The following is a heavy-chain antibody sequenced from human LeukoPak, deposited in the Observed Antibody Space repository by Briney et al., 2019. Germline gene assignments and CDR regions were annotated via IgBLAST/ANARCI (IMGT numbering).Heavy chain of an antibody. D-gene: IGHD1-26*01. CDR2: ISGGGGST. J-gene: IGHJ4*02. CDR3: AKGGKWDVTPFDY. V-gene: IGHV3-23*01. Sequence: GGSLRLSCAASGFAFTSYSMNWFRQAPGKGLEWVSTISGGGGSTYYADSVKGRFTISRDNSKNTLYLQVNSLRAEDTAVYYCAKGGKWDVTPFDYWGQGTLVTVSS. CDR1: GFAFTSYS.